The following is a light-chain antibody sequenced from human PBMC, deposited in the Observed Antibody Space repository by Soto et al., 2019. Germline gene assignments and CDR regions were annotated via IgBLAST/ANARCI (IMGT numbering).Light chain of an antibody. J-gene: IGKJ3*01. CDR3: QQSDSTPVT. CDR2: AAS. V-gene: IGKV1-39*01. Sequence: DIQMTQSPSSLSASVGDRVTITCRASQSISSYLNWYQQKPGKAPKLLIYAASSLQSGVPSRFSGSGSGTDFTLTISSLQPEAFATYYCQQSDSTPVTFGPGTKVDIK. CDR1: QSISSY.